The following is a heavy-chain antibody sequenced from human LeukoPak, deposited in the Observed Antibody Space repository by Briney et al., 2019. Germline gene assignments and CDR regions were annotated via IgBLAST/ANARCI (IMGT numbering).Heavy chain of an antibody. V-gene: IGHV1-18*01. CDR3: ASPPFDSSGYYPPSFDY. J-gene: IGHJ4*02. Sequence: ASVKVSCKASGYTFTSYGISWVRQAPGQGLEWMGWISAYNGNTNYAQKLQGRVTMTTDTSTSTAYMELRSLRSEDTAVYYCASPPFDSSGYYPPSFDYWGQATLVTVST. D-gene: IGHD3-22*01. CDR1: GYTFTSYG. CDR2: ISAYNGNT.